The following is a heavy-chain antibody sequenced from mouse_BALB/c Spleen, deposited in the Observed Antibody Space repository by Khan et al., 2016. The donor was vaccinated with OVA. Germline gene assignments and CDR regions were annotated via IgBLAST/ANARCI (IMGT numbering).Heavy chain of an antibody. D-gene: IGHD2-14*01. CDR3: ARSTYRYAFVY. Sequence: EVQLQESGPSLVKPSQTLSLTCSVTGDSITSGYWNWIRKFPGNKLEYIGYMIYSGNTYYNPSLKRRITITRHTSTNQYYLQLNSVTTEDTATYYWARSTYRYAFVYWGQGTLVTVSA. V-gene: IGHV3-8*02. J-gene: IGHJ3*01. CDR2: MIYSGNT. CDR1: GDSITSGY.